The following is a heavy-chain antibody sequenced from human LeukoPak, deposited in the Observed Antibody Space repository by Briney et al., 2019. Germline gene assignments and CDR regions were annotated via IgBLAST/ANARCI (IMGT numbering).Heavy chain of an antibody. V-gene: IGHV1-69*04. CDR3: ARGSWNDEFYFDY. Sequence: ASVKVSCKASGGTFSSYAISWVRQAPGQGLEWMGRIIPILGIANYAQKFQGRVTITADKSTSTAYMELSRLRSDDTAVYYCARGSWNDEFYFDYWGQGTLVTVSS. CDR1: GGTFSSYA. CDR2: IIPILGIA. D-gene: IGHD1-1*01. J-gene: IGHJ4*02.